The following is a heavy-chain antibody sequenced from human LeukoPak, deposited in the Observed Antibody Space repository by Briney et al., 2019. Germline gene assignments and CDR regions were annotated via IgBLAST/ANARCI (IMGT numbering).Heavy chain of an antibody. Sequence: ASVKVSCKASGGTFSSYTISWLRQAPGQGLEWMGRIIPILGIANYAQKFQGRVTITADKSTSTAYMELSSLRSEDTAVYYCARDEVGANGVDYWGQGTLVTVSS. J-gene: IGHJ4*02. CDR1: GGTFSSYT. D-gene: IGHD1-26*01. CDR3: ARDEVGANGVDY. CDR2: IIPILGIA. V-gene: IGHV1-69*04.